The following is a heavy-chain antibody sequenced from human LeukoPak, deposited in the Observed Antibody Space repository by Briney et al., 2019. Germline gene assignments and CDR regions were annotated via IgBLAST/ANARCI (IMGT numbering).Heavy chain of an antibody. D-gene: IGHD1-1*01. V-gene: IGHV4-59*01. CDR3: ARAPRAYNWNRLYFDY. CDR1: GGSISSYY. Sequence: PSETLPLTCTVSGGSISSYYWSWIRQPPGKGLEWIGYIYYSGSTNYNPSLKSRVTISVDTSKNQFSLKLSSVTAADTAVYYCARAPRAYNWNRLYFDYWGQGTLVTVSS. CDR2: IYYSGST. J-gene: IGHJ4*02.